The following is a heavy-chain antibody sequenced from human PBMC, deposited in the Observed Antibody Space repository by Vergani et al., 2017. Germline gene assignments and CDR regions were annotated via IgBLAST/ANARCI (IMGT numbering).Heavy chain of an antibody. CDR1: GYTFTSYA. CDR3: ARSWLALHMDV. V-gene: IGHV1-3*01. CDR2: INAGNGNT. Sequence: QVQLVQSGAEVKKPGASVKVSCKASGYTFTSYAMHWVRQAPGQRLEWMGWINAGNGNTKYPQKFQGRVTITRDTSASTAYMELSSLRSEDTAVYYCARSWLALHMDVWGQGTTVTVSS. D-gene: IGHD6-19*01. J-gene: IGHJ6*02.